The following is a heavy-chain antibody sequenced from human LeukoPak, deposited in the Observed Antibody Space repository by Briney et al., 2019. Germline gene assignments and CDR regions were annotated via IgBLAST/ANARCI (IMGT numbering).Heavy chain of an antibody. CDR3: ARRIGVATYFDY. J-gene: IGHJ4*02. V-gene: IGHV3-21*01. Sequence: PGGSLRLSCAASGFTFTSYNMNWVRQAPGKGLEWVSSISSSSTYIYYADSVKGRFTISRDNAKNSLYLQMNSLRAEDTAVYYCARRIGVATYFDYWGQGTLVTVSS. CDR2: ISSSSTYI. D-gene: IGHD6-19*01. CDR1: GFTFTSYN.